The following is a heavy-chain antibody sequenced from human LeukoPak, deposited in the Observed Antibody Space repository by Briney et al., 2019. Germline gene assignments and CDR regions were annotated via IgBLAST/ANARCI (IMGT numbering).Heavy chain of an antibody. CDR1: GFTFSSYA. Sequence: HSGGSLRLSCAASGFTFSSYAMSWVRQAPGKGLEWVSAISGSGGSTYYADSVKGRFTISRDNSENTLYLQMNSLRAEDTAVYYCAKEPSEYYYGSGPKGYWGQGTLVTVSS. V-gene: IGHV3-23*01. D-gene: IGHD3-10*01. CDR3: AKEPSEYYYGSGPKGY. CDR2: ISGSGGST. J-gene: IGHJ4*02.